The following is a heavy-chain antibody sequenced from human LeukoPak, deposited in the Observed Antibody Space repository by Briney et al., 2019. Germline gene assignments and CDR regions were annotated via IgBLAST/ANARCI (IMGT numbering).Heavy chain of an antibody. J-gene: IGHJ4*02. D-gene: IGHD2-21*01. V-gene: IGHV1-69*13. Sequence: GASVKVSCKASGGTFSSYAISWVRQAPGQGLEWMGGIIPIFGTANYAQKFQGRVTITADESTSTAYMDLSSLRSEDTAMYYCARRLGRSFDYWGQGTLVTVSS. CDR3: ARRLGRSFDY. CDR1: GGTFSSYA. CDR2: IIPIFGTA.